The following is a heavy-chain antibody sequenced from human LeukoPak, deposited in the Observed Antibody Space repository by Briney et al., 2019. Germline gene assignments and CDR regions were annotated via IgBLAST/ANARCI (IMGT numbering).Heavy chain of an antibody. J-gene: IGHJ5*02. D-gene: IGHD5-18*01. Sequence: SQTLSLTCTVSGGSISSGNYHWNWIRQHPGKGLEWIGYIYYSGTTYYNPALKSRVTMSVDTSRDQFSLKLSSVTAADTAVYYCARSGYNFPEKCLDPWGQGTLVTVSS. CDR3: ARSGYNFPEKCLDP. CDR2: IYYSGTT. V-gene: IGHV4-31*03. CDR1: GGSISSGNYH.